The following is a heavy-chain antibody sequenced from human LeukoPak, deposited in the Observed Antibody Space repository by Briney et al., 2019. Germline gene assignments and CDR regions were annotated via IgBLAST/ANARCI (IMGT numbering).Heavy chain of an antibody. CDR1: GFTVSSNY. CDR2: IYSGGST. Sequence: GGSLRLSCAASGFTVSSNYMSWVRQAPGKGLEWVSVIYSGGSTYYADSVKGRFTISRHNSKNTLYLQMNSLRAEDTAVYYCARGGGGSGWYYFDYWGQGTLVTVSS. V-gene: IGHV3-53*04. J-gene: IGHJ4*02. D-gene: IGHD6-19*01. CDR3: ARGGGGSGWYYFDY.